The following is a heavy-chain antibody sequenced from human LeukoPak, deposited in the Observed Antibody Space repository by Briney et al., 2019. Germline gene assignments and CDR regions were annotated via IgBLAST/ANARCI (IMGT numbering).Heavy chain of an antibody. J-gene: IGHJ4*02. CDR3: AKGSDSFRWFGEFNVKLPRPIRHYYFDS. CDR1: GFTFSAYE. V-gene: IGHV3-48*03. Sequence: GGSLRLSCAASGFTFSAYEMNWVRQAPGKGLEWVSYIGSSGSTVYYADSVKGRFTISRDNAKNSLYMQMESLRAEDTAVYYCAKGSDSFRWFGEFNVKLPRPIRHYYFDSWGQGTLVTVSS. D-gene: IGHD3-10*01. CDR2: IGSSGSTV.